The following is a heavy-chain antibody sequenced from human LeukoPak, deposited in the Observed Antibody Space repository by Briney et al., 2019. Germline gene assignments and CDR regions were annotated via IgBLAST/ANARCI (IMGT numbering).Heavy chain of an antibody. J-gene: IGHJ3*02. V-gene: IGHV3-7*01. Sequence: PGGSLRLSCAASGFTFSSYEMNWVRQAPGKGLEWVANIKQDGSEKYYVDSVKGRFTISRDNAKNSLYLQMNSLRAEDTAVYYCASTYYDSSKSAFDIWGQGTMVTVSS. CDR1: GFTFSSYE. D-gene: IGHD3-22*01. CDR2: IKQDGSEK. CDR3: ASTYYDSSKSAFDI.